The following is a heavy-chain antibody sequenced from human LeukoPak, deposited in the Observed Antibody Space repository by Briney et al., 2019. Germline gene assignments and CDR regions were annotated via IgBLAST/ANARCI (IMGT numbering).Heavy chain of an antibody. Sequence: GGSLRLSCVASGFTFSTNSMIWVRQAPGKGLEWVSSISSGSSNIYYADSAKGRFTISRDNAKNSLYLQMNSLRAEDTAVYYCARVNLRLVDYWGQGTLVTVSS. D-gene: IGHD5-12*01. CDR2: ISSGSSNI. CDR1: GFTFSTNS. J-gene: IGHJ4*02. CDR3: ARVNLRLVDY. V-gene: IGHV3-21*01.